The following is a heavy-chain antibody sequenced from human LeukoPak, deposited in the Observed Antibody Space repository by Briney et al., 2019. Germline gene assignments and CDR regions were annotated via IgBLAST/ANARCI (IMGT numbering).Heavy chain of an antibody. V-gene: IGHV4-61*02. D-gene: IGHD3-22*01. J-gene: IGHJ3*02. CDR2: IYTSGST. CDR1: GGSISSGSYY. CDR3: ARTFYYDSSGYSSDAFDI. Sequence: SETLSLTCTVSGGSISSGSYYWSWIRQPAGKGLEWIGRIYTSGSTNYNPSLKSRVTISVDTSKHQFSLKLRSVTAADTAVYYCARTFYYDSSGYSSDAFDIWGQGTMVTVSS.